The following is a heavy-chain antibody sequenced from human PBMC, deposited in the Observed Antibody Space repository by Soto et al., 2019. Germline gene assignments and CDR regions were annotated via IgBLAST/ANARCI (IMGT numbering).Heavy chain of an antibody. CDR1: GGTFSSYT. CDR3: ARGGQLLSVAFDI. CDR2: INAGNGIT. Sequence: ASVKVSCKASGGTFSSYTISWVRQAPGQGLEWMGWINAGNGITTYSQKFQGRVTITRDKSASTAYMELSSLTSEDTAVFYCARGGQLLSVAFDIWGQGTMVTVSS. D-gene: IGHD2-2*01. J-gene: IGHJ3*02. V-gene: IGHV1-3*01.